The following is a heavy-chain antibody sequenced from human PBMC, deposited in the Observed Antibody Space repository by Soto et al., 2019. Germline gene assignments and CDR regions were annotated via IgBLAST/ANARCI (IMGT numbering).Heavy chain of an antibody. Sequence: QLQLQESGPGLVKPSETLSLVCTVSGGSITGYYWSWILQSAGQGLEWIGRIYSNGNANSNPSLRTPGTMSVDMPKNQISPKLSSVSAGDTAVYYCARDLLMGLVAGPGSGVDVWGKGTRFTATS. V-gene: IGHV4-4*07. CDR1: GGSITGYY. J-gene: IGHJ6*04. CDR2: IYSNGNA. D-gene: IGHD6-19*01. CDR3: ARDLLMGLVAGPGSGVDV.